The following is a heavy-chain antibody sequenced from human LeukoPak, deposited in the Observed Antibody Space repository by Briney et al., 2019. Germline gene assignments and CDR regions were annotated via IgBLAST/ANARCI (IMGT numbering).Heavy chain of an antibody. J-gene: IGHJ4*02. D-gene: IGHD3-16*01. CDR2: ISGSGGST. CDR3: AKDLYDYVWGSYPYYFDY. Sequence: GGSLRLSCAASGFTFSSYAMSWVRQAPGKGLEWVSSISGSGGSTYYADSVKGRFTISRDNSKNTLYLQMNSLRAEDTAVYYCAKDLYDYVWGSYPYYFDYWGQGTLVTVSS. CDR1: GFTFSSYA. V-gene: IGHV3-23*01.